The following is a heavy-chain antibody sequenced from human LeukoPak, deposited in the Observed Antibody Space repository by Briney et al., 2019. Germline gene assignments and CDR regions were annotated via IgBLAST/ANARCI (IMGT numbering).Heavy chain of an antibody. CDR2: IDPNSGGT. Sequence: ASVKVSCKAFGYTFTSNYMHWVRQAPGQGLEWMGWIDPNSGGTNYAQKFQGRVTMTRDTSISTAYMVLNRLRSDDTAVYYCAREYYYGSANYYNRIDYWGQGTLVTVSS. V-gene: IGHV1-2*02. CDR1: GYTFTSNY. CDR3: AREYYYGSANYYNRIDY. J-gene: IGHJ4*02. D-gene: IGHD3-10*01.